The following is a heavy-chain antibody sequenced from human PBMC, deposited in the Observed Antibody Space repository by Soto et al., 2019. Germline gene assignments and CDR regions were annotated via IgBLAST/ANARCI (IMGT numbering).Heavy chain of an antibody. Sequence: QLLESGGGLVQPGGSLRLSCEGSGFTFSSFAMGWVRQAPGKGLEWLSSVSADGVSSFSADSVRGGFRVYRDNSKNTIFLNMRFLRVEDTAVYYSAKTRKAPVGTHFFDLWGQGTQVTVSS. CDR2: VSADGVSS. V-gene: IGHV3-23*01. J-gene: IGHJ4*02. CDR3: AKTRKAPVGTHFFDL. CDR1: GFTFSSFA.